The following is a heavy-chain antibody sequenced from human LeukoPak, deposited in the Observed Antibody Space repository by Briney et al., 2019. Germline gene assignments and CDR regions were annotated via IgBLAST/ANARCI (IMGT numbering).Heavy chain of an antibody. CDR1: GGSVSSNY. CDR3: ASFGVLTYLIDY. D-gene: IGHD3-16*01. V-gene: IGHV4-39*01. CDR2: MSYSGST. Sequence: SETLSLTCTVSGGSVSSNYWGWIRQPPGKGLEWIGSMSYSGSTFYNPSLKSRVTISVDTSKNQFSLKLSSVTATDTAVYYCASFGVLTYLIDYWGQGTLVTVSS. J-gene: IGHJ4*02.